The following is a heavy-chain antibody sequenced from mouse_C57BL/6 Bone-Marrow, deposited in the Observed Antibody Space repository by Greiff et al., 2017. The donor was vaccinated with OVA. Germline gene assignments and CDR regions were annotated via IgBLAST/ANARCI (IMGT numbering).Heavy chain of an antibody. CDR3: ANLLWSIDV. Sequence: EVQVVESGPELVKPGASVKISCKASGYSFTDYNMNWVKQSNGKSLEWIGGINPTYGTTSYNQKFKGKATLTVDQSSSTAYMQLNSLTSEDSAVYYCANLLWSIDVWGTGTTVTVSS. CDR2: INPTYGTT. V-gene: IGHV1-39*01. D-gene: IGHD1-1*01. J-gene: IGHJ1*03. CDR1: GYSFTDYN.